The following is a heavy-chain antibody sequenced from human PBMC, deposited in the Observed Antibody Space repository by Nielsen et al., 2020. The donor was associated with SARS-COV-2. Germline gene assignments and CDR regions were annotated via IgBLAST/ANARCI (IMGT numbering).Heavy chain of an antibody. V-gene: IGHV1-8*01. CDR2: MNPNSGNT. J-gene: IGHJ6*02. Sequence: ASVKVSCKASGYTFTSYDINWVRQATGQGLEWMGWMNPNSGNTGYAQKFQGRVTMTRNTSISTAYMELSSLRSEDTAVYYCARVDLWNDFWSGSTYGMDVWGQGTTVTVSS. CDR1: GYTFTSYD. CDR3: ARVDLWNDFWSGSTYGMDV. D-gene: IGHD3-3*01.